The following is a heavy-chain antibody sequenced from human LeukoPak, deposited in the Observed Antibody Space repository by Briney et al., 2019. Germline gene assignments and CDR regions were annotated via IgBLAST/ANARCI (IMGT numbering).Heavy chain of an antibody. CDR2: INAGNGNT. J-gene: IGHJ5*02. Sequence: GASVKVSCKASGYTFTSYAMHWVRQAPGQRLEWMGGINAGNGNTKYSQKFQGRVTITRDTSASTAYMELSSLRSEDTAVYYCARDRFIFGVVREAWFDPWGQGTLVTVSS. CDR1: GYTFTSYA. V-gene: IGHV1-3*01. CDR3: ARDRFIFGVVREAWFDP. D-gene: IGHD3-3*02.